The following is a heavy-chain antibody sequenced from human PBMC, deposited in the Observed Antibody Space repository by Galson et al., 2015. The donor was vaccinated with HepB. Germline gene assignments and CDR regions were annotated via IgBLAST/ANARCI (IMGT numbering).Heavy chain of an antibody. V-gene: IGHV1-8*01. CDR1: GYTFTSYD. D-gene: IGHD6-19*01. J-gene: IGHJ4*02. Sequence: SCKASGYTFTSYDINWVRQATGQGLEWMGWMNPNSDNTGYAQKFQGRVTMTRNTSISTAYMELSSLRSEDTAVYYCARTGIAVAGGAYWGQGTLVTVSS. CDR2: MNPNSDNT. CDR3: ARTGIAVAGGAY.